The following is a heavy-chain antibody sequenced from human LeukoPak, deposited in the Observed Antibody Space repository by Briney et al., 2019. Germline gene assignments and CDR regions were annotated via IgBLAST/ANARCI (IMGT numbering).Heavy chain of an antibody. CDR2: INPNSGDT. Sequence: VASVKVSCKASGYTFTGYYIHWVRQAPGQGLEWMGWINPNSGDTKYAQKFQGRVTMTRDTSISTAYMELSSLRSDDTAVYYCARPHSSGWDHFVGYWGQGTLVTVSS. D-gene: IGHD6-19*01. CDR3: ARPHSSGWDHFVGY. J-gene: IGHJ4*02. CDR1: GYTFTGYY. V-gene: IGHV1-2*02.